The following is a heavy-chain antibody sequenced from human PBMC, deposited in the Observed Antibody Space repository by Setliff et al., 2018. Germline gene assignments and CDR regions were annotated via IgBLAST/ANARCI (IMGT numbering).Heavy chain of an antibody. V-gene: IGHV1-3*01. CDR2: IHAGSSNT. CDR3: ARMSTSGPHYDY. J-gene: IGHJ4*02. CDR1: GYSFSSNA. Sequence: ASVKVSCKASGYSFSSNAFHWVRQAPGQTLEWMGWIHAGSSNTLYSQRFQDRITISRDTSATTVHMELSSLRSDDTAVYYCARMSTSGPHYDYWGQGTLVTVSA. D-gene: IGHD2-8*02.